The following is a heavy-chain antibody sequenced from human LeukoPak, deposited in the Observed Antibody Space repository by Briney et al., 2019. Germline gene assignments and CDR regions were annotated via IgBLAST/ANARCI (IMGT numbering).Heavy chain of an antibody. V-gene: IGHV3-33*06. D-gene: IGHD6-6*01. CDR1: GFTFSSDG. CDR3: AKDLRYSSSSGFDY. Sequence: GGSLRLSCAASGFTFSSDGMHWVRQAPGKGLEWVAVIWYDGSNKYYADSVKGRFTISRDNSENTLYLQMNSLRAEDTAVYYCAKDLRYSSSSGFDYWGQGTLVTVSS. J-gene: IGHJ4*02. CDR2: IWYDGSNK.